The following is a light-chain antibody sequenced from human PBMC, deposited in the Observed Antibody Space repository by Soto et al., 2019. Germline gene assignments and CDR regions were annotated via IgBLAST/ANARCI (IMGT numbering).Light chain of an antibody. J-gene: IGLJ1*01. Sequence: SVLTQPASVSASPGQSITISCSGTSSDVGAYNYVAWYQQFPGKTPKLIIYGVSSRPSGVSSRFSGSKSGNTASLTISGLQAEDEADYYCIPYTGSSTSYVFGTGTKVTVL. V-gene: IGLV2-14*01. CDR1: SSDVGAYNY. CDR2: GVS. CDR3: IPYTGSSTSYV.